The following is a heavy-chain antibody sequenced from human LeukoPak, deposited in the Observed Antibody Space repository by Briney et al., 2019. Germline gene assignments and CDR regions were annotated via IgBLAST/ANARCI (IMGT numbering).Heavy chain of an antibody. CDR1: GGSISTSKYF. D-gene: IGHD1-26*01. V-gene: IGHV4-61*01. Sequence: SETLSLTCTASGGSISTSKYFWGWIRQPPGKGLEWIGYIYYSGSTNYNPSLKSRVTISVDTSKNQFSLKLSSVTAADTAVYYCARDGSGSYYYYYMDVWGKGTTVTVSS. CDR3: ARDGSGSYYYYYMDV. CDR2: IYYSGST. J-gene: IGHJ6*03.